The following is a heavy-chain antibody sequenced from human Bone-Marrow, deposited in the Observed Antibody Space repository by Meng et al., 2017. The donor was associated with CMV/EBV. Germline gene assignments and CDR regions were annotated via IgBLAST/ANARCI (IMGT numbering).Heavy chain of an antibody. V-gene: IGHV1-69*05. CDR2: IIPIFGTA. D-gene: IGHD1-26*01. J-gene: IGHJ4*02. CDR1: GGTFSSYA. Sequence: SVKVSCKASGGTFSSYAISWVRQAPGQGLEWMGGIIPIFGTANYAQKFQGRVTITTDESTSTAYMELSSLRAEDTAVYYCAKGEWELQTFDYWGQGTLVTVS. CDR3: AKGEWELQTFDY.